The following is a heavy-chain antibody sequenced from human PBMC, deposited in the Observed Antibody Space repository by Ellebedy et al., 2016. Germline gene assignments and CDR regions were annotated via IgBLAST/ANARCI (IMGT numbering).Heavy chain of an antibody. V-gene: IGHV5-51*01. CDR1: GYNFTNYW. CDR2: IYPGDSDT. J-gene: IGHJ4*02. Sequence: GESLKISXKGSGYNFTNYWIAWVRQMPGKGLEWMGIIYPGDSDTRYSPSFQGQVTISADKSISTAYLQWSSLKASDTAMYYCARPSDYITFFDYWGQGTLVTVSS. D-gene: IGHD4-11*01. CDR3: ARPSDYITFFDY.